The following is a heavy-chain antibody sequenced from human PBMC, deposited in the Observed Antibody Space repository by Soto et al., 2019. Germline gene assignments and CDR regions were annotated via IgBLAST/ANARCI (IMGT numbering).Heavy chain of an antibody. CDR2: INPNSGGT. D-gene: IGHD2-8*01. Sequence: ASVKVSCKASGYTFTGYYMHWVRQAPGQGLEWMGWINPNSGGTNYAQKFQGRVTMTRDTFISTAYMELSRLRSDDTAVYYCARDPNIVLMVYATWFDPWGQGTLVTVSS. J-gene: IGHJ5*02. V-gene: IGHV1-2*02. CDR1: GYTFTGYY. CDR3: ARDPNIVLMVYATWFDP.